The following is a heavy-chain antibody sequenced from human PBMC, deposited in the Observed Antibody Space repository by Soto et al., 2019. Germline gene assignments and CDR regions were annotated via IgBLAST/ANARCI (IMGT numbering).Heavy chain of an antibody. Sequence: PGPAVTLSCTASEVTFVSYGMHWVRKATGKGLEWMGIINPSGGSTSYAQKFQGRVTMTRDTSTSTVYMELSSLRSEDTAVYYCARVKTTVTTHSSNDAFDIWGQGTMVTV. CDR2: INPSGGST. CDR3: ARVKTTVTTHSSNDAFDI. CDR1: EVTFVSYG. D-gene: IGHD4-17*01. V-gene: IGHV1-46*03. J-gene: IGHJ3*02.